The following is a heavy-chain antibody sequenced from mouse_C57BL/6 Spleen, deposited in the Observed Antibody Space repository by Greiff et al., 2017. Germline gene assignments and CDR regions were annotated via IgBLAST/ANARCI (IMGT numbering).Heavy chain of an antibody. CDR3: ARGELAWFAY. CDR2: IYPSDSET. V-gene: IGHV1-61*01. CDR1: GYTFTSYW. J-gene: IGHJ3*01. D-gene: IGHD4-1*01. Sequence: QVQLKQPGAELVRPGSSVKLSCKASGYTFTSYWMDWVKQRPGQGLEWIGNIYPSDSETHYNQKFQDKATLTVDKSSSTAYMQLSSLTSEDSAVYYCARGELAWFAYWGQGTLVTVSA.